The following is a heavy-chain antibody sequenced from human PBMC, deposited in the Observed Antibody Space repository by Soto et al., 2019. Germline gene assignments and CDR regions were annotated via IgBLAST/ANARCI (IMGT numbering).Heavy chain of an antibody. CDR1: GFTFSSYA. CDR2: ISGSGGST. V-gene: IGHV3-23*01. CDR3: ATASHSTTRSRFDP. D-gene: IGHD2-2*01. Sequence: EVQLLESGGGLVQPGGSLRLSCAASGFTFSSYAMSWVRQAPGKGLEWVSAISGSGGSTYYADSVKGRFTISRDNSKNTLYLQMNRLRAADTAVYYCATASHSTTRSRFDPWGQGTLVTVSS. J-gene: IGHJ5*02.